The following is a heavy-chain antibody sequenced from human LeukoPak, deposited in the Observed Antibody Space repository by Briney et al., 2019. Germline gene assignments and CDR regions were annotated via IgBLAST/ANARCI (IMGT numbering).Heavy chain of an antibody. CDR3: AKDVGSSWSYYFDY. CDR1: GITFSSLW. CDR2: IKHDGSEE. V-gene: IGHV3-7*03. J-gene: IGHJ4*02. Sequence: SGGSLSLSFEVCGITFSSLWMSWFRQAPGKGLEWVADIKHDGSEEHYVASVKGRFTISRDNSKNTLYLQMNSLRAEDTAVYYCAKDVGSSWSYYFDYWGQGTLVTVSS. D-gene: IGHD6-13*01.